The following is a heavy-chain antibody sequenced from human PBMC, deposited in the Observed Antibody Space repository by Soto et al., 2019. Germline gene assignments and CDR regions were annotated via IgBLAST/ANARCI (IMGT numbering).Heavy chain of an antibody. J-gene: IGHJ6*02. V-gene: IGHV3-48*02. CDR3: ARDGYRVTRNYYYYGMDV. Sequence: EVQLVESGGGLVQPGGSLGLSCAASGFTFGSFSMNWVRQAPGKGLEWVSYISSSSSTIYYADSVKGRFTISRDKAKNSLYLQMNSLRDEDTAVYYCARDGYRVTRNYYYYGMDVWGQGTTVTVSS. CDR1: GFTFGSFS. CDR2: ISSSSSTI. D-gene: IGHD2-21*02.